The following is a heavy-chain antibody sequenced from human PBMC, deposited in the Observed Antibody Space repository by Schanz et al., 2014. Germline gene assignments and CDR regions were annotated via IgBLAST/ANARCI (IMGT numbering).Heavy chain of an antibody. V-gene: IGHV3-30-3*01. CDR1: GFTVSNSY. CDR3: VREENYPSFLGYYYYMDV. J-gene: IGHJ6*03. Sequence: VQLLESGGTVVQPGGSLRVSCAASGFTVSNSYIHWVRQAPGKGLEWAALISHDGNNKHYVDSVEGRFTISRDNSKSMLFLEMSSLRVEDTAVYYCVREENYPSFLGYYYYMDVWGKGTSVTVSS. CDR2: ISHDGNNK. D-gene: IGHD3-10*01.